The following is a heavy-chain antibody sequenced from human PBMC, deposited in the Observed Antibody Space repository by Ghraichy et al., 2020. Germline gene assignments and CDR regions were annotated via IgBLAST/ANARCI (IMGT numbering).Heavy chain of an antibody. J-gene: IGHJ6*02. Sequence: ASVKVSCKTSRYNVANSDMNWDRQSPVQGLERKGWLNPKNGNTGYAPKFQDRITMTTDTSINSAYMEVSSLTSEDTAAYYCAKGPRGWNVDSGMDVWGQGTTVTVSS. V-gene: IGHV1-8*01. CDR3: AKGPRGWNVDSGMDV. CDR1: RYNVANSD. CDR2: LNPKNGNT. D-gene: IGHD1-1*01.